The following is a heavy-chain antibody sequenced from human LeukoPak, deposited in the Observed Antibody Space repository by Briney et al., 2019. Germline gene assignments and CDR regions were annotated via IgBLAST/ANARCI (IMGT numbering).Heavy chain of an antibody. D-gene: IGHD2-2*01. Sequence: ASVKVSCKASGGTFSSYAISWVRQAPGQGLEWMGGIIPIFGTANYAQKFQGRVTITADESTSTAYMELSGLRSEDTAVYYCARAKDIVVVPHAFDIWGQGTMVTVSS. CDR2: IIPIFGTA. J-gene: IGHJ3*02. CDR3: ARAKDIVVVPHAFDI. V-gene: IGHV1-69*13. CDR1: GGTFSSYA.